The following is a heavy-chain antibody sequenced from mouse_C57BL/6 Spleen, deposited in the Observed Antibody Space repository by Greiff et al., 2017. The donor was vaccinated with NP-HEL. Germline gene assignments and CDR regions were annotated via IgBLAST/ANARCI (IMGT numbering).Heavy chain of an antibody. V-gene: IGHV14-4*01. CDR3: TTHPGFDY. J-gene: IGHJ2*01. Sequence: VQLQQSGAELVRPGASVKLSCTASGFNIKDDYMHWVKQRPEQGLEWIGWIDPENGDTEYASKFQGKATITADTSSNTAYLQLSSLTSEDTAVYYCTTHPGFDYWGQGTTLTVSS. CDR1: GFNIKDDY. CDR2: IDPENGDT.